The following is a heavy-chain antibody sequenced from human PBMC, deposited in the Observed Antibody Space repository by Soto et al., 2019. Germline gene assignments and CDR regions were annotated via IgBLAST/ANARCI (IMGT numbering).Heavy chain of an antibody. CDR3: AGASVDTARMTLAYFYWHYGMDV. Sequence: QVQLVQSGAEVRKPGSSVKVSCKASGGTFSNYALSWVRQAPGQGLEWMGGIIPLFSTANYAQKFQGTATIIADESTSKAYMELSSLRSEDTAVYYCAGASVDTARMTLAYFYWHYGMDVWGQGTTVTVAS. J-gene: IGHJ6*02. D-gene: IGHD5-18*01. V-gene: IGHV1-69*01. CDR1: GGTFSNYA. CDR2: IIPLFSTA.